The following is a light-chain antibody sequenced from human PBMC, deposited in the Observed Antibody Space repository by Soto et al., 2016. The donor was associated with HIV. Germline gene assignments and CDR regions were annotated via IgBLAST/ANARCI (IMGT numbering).Light chain of an antibody. Sequence: DIQMTQAPSSVSASVGDRVTITCRASENIYSWLAWYQQKPGQAPKLLIYSASSLQSGVPSRFSGSGSGTDFTLTISSLQPEDFATYYCQQANSFPLTFGGGTKVEIK. CDR3: QQANSFPLT. CDR2: SAS. J-gene: IGKJ4*01. CDR1: ENIYSW. V-gene: IGKV1-12*01.